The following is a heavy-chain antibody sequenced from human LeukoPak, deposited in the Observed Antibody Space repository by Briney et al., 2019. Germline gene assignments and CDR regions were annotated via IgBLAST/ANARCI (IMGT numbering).Heavy chain of an antibody. Sequence: ASVKVSCKASGYTFTSYAITWVRQAPGQGLEWMGYISTSNGNTNYAQNLQGRVTLTTDTSTSTAYMELSSLRSEDTAVYYCVRHNHMDVWGQGTTVTVSS. CDR1: GYTFTSYA. CDR2: ISTSNGNT. V-gene: IGHV1-18*01. CDR3: VRHNHMDV. J-gene: IGHJ6*02.